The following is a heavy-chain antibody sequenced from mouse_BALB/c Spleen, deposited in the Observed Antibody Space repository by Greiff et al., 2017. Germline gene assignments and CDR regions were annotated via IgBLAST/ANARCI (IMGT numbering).Heavy chain of an antibody. J-gene: IGHJ4*01. V-gene: IGHV5-17*02. D-gene: IGHD1-1*01. Sequence: EVQGVESGGGLVQPGGSRKLSCAASGFTFSSFGMHWVRQAPEKGLEWVAYISSGSSTIYYADTVKGRFTISRDNPKNTLFLQMTSLRSEDTAMYYCARVARAMDYWGQGTSVTVSS. CDR2: ISSGSSTI. CDR1: GFTFSSFG. CDR3: ARVARAMDY.